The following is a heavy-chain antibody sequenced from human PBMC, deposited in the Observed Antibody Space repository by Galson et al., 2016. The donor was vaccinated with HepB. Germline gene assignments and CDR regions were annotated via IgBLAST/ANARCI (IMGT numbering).Heavy chain of an antibody. V-gene: IGHV4-34*01. CDR2: IDHSGST. D-gene: IGHD3-9*01. CDR1: GGSFSGYY. J-gene: IGHJ4*02. CDR3: ARGDDILTGTYYFDY. Sequence: ETLSLTCAVYGGSFSGYYWSWIRQPPGKGLEWIGEIDHSGSTYYNPSLKSRVTMSVDTSKNQFSLKLSSVTAADTAVYYCARGDDILTGTYYFDYWGQGTLVTVSS.